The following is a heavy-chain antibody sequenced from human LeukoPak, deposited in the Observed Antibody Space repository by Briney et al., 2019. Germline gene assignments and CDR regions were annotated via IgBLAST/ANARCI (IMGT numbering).Heavy chain of an antibody. V-gene: IGHV4-39*07. D-gene: IGHD2-15*01. CDR3: ARVVNCSGGSCYAYYYYGMDV. J-gene: IGHJ6*02. Sequence: SETLSLTCTVSGGSISSSSYYWGWVRQPPGKGLEWIESIYYSGSTYYNPSLKSRVTISVDTSKNQFSLKLSSVTAADTAVYYCARVVNCSGGSCYAYYYYGMDVWGQGTTVTVSS. CDR1: GGSISSSSYY. CDR2: IYYSGST.